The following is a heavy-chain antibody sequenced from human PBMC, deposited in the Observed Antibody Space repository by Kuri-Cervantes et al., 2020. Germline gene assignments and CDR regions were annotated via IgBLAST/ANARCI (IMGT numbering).Heavy chain of an antibody. CDR3: ARERRAGTPGWFDP. D-gene: IGHD6-13*01. V-gene: IGHV3-74*01. CDR2: INSDGSST. CDR1: GFTFSSYR. Sequence: GESLKISCAASGFTFSSYRMHWVRQAPGKGLVWVSRINSDGSSTSYADSVKGRFTISRDNAKNTLYLQMNSLRAEDTAVYYCARERRAGTPGWFDPWGQGTLVTVSS. J-gene: IGHJ5*02.